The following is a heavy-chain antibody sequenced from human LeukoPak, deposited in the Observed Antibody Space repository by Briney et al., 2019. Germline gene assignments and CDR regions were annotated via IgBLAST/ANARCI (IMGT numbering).Heavy chain of an antibody. J-gene: IGHJ6*03. Sequence: GASVKVSCKASGGTFSSYAISWVRQAPGQGLEWMGGIIPIFGTANYAQKFQGRVTTTADESTSTAYMELSSLRSEDTAVYYCARGPYYYDSSGYPPPFVYYYYYMDVWGKGTTVTVSS. V-gene: IGHV1-69*13. CDR2: IIPIFGTA. CDR3: ARGPYYYDSSGYPPPFVYYYYYMDV. D-gene: IGHD3-22*01. CDR1: GGTFSSYA.